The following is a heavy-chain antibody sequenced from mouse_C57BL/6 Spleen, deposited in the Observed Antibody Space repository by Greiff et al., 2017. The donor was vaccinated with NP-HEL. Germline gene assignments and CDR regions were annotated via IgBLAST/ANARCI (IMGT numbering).Heavy chain of an antibody. J-gene: IGHJ2*01. V-gene: IGHV3-6*01. D-gene: IGHD2-3*01. Sequence: ESGPGLVKPSQSLSLTCSVTGYSITSGYYWNWIRQFPGNKLEWMGYISYDGSNNYNPSLKNRISITRDTSKNQFFLKLNSVTTEDTATYYCARGVYDGYYVDYWGQGTTLTVSS. CDR1: GYSITSGYY. CDR3: ARGVYDGYYVDY. CDR2: ISYDGSN.